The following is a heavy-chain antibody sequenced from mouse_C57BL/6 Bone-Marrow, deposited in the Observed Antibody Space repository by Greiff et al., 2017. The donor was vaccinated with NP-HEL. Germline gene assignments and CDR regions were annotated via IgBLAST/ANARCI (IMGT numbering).Heavy chain of an antibody. V-gene: IGHV1-7*01. D-gene: IGHD1-1*01. Sequence: VQLQQSGAELAKPGASVKLSCKASGYTFTSYWMHWVKQRPGQGLEWIGYINPSSGYTKYNQKFKDKATLTADKSSSNADMQLSSLTYEDSAVYYCAKWGYYYGSSSGFAYWGQGTLVTVSA. CDR1: GYTFTSYW. CDR2: INPSSGYT. CDR3: AKWGYYYGSSSGFAY. J-gene: IGHJ3*01.